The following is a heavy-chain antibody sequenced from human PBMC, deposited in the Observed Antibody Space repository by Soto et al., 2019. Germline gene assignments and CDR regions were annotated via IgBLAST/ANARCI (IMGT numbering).Heavy chain of an antibody. CDR2: INHSGST. CDR1: CVTLSGYY. Sequence: ETLSLTCSLYCVTLSGYYCMWILPPPGEGLEWIGEINHSGSTNYNPSLTSRVTISVDTSKNQFSLKLSSVTAADSAVYSCARGPAVATTFNHDLDSWGKETLVTVSS. CDR3: ARGPAVATTFNHDLDS. V-gene: IGHV4-34*01. D-gene: IGHD5-12*01. J-gene: IGHJ4*02.